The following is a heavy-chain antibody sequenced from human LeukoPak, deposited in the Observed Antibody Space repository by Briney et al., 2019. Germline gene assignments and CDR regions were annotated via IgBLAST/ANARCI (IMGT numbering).Heavy chain of an antibody. CDR2: IYYSGST. CDR1: GDSISSSSSY. Sequence: SETLSLTCTVSGDSISSSSSYWGWIRQPPGKGLEWIGSIYYSGSTYYNPSLKSRVTISVDTSKNQFSLKLSSVTAADTAVYYCARGHPAYYYYMDVWGKGTTVTVSS. V-gene: IGHV4-39*07. J-gene: IGHJ6*03. D-gene: IGHD2-2*01. CDR3: ARGHPAYYYYMDV.